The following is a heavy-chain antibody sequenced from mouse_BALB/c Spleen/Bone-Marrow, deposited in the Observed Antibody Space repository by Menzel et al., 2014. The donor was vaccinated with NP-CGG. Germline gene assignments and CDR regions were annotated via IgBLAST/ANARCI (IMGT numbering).Heavy chain of an antibody. D-gene: IGHD1-1*01. CDR3: SRWGSTVGDDMDY. J-gene: IGHJ4*01. Sequence: QVQLQQSGPELVKPGASVRISCKASGYTFTSFYLHWVRQRPGQGLEWIGSISTGNGYINYNENFKGKATLTADKSSSTSYMHYRSLTSEDSAVYAVSRWGSTVGDDMDYWGQGTSVTVSS. CDR2: ISTGNGYI. V-gene: IGHV1S56*01. CDR1: GYTFTSFY.